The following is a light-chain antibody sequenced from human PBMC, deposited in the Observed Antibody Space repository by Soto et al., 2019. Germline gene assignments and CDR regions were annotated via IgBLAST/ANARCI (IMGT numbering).Light chain of an antibody. J-gene: IGKJ1*01. CDR2: DAS. CDR1: QCIDRW. Sequence: ESQVTKSRCTLPESVGDRVTIPCRPSQCIDRWLAWYQQKPGKAPKLLIYDASNLESGAPSRFSGSGSGTEFTLTISSLQPDDFATYYCQQYSGYSRRFGQGGNVDI. CDR3: QQYSGYSRR. V-gene: IGKV1-5*01.